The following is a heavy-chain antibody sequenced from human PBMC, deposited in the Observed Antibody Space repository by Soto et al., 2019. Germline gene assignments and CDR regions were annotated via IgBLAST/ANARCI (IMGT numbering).Heavy chain of an antibody. CDR2: IIPIFGTV. CDR3: ARGNHRWLQLWYFDL. V-gene: IGHV1-69*12. J-gene: IGHJ2*01. D-gene: IGHD5-12*01. CDR1: GGTFSNYP. Sequence: QVQLVQSGAEVKKPGSSVKVSCKASGGTFSNYPISWVRQAPGQELEWMGGIIPIFGTVNYAQKFQGRVTITADESTSTAYMELSSPRSEDTAVYYCARGNHRWLQLWYFDLWGRGTLVTVSS.